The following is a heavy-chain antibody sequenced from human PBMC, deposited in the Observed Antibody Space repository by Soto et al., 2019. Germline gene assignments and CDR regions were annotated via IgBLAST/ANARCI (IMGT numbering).Heavy chain of an antibody. J-gene: IGHJ4*02. CDR3: ARQRGSSSWLRHFDY. Sequence: SETLSLTCTVSGGSISSYYWSWIRQPPGKGLEWIGYIYYSGSTNYNPSLKSRVTISVDTSKNQFSLKLSSVTAADTAVYYCARQRGSSSWLRHFDYWGQGTLVNVSS. V-gene: IGHV4-59*08. CDR1: GGSISSYY. CDR2: IYYSGST. D-gene: IGHD6-13*01.